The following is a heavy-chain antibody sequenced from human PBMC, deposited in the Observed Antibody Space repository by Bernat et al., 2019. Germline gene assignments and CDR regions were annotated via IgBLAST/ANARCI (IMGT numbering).Heavy chain of an antibody. CDR2: IYHSGSA. D-gene: IGHD3-10*01. Sequence: QVQLQESGPGLVKPSETLSLTCTVSGDSITTYYWSWIRQPPGKGLEYIGYIYHSGSANYNPSLKSRVTISVDTSKNQFSLKLSSVTAADTAGYYCARIHYYGSGTIPPYFDYWGQGTLVTVSS. CDR3: ARIHYYGSGTIPPYFDY. CDR1: GDSITTYY. V-gene: IGHV4-59*08. J-gene: IGHJ4*02.